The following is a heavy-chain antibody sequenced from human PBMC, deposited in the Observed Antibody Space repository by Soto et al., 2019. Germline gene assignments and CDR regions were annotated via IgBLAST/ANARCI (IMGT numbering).Heavy chain of an antibody. CDR1: GFTFSYYT. D-gene: IGHD3-10*01. CDR2: ISNDGMNE. J-gene: IGHJ4*02. CDR3: ARDLPLSDATMVSGCFDH. Sequence: QAGGSLRLSCAASGFTFSYYTMHWVRQAPGAGLEWVAVISNDGMNEYYTDSVKGRFTISRDNSKNTLYLQMNSLTVEDTAVYYCARDLPLSDATMVSGCFDHWGQGTLVTVSS. V-gene: IGHV3-30*04.